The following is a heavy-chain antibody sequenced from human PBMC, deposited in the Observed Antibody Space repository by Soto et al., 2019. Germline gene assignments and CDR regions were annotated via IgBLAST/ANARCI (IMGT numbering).Heavy chain of an antibody. D-gene: IGHD3-3*01. J-gene: IGHJ6*02. V-gene: IGHV3-23*01. Sequence: EVQLLESGGGFIHPGGSLRLSCAASGFSFSSFAMNWVRQAPGKGLEWVSIISGSADSTFYADSVTGRFTISRDNSKSTLYLKNNSLRAEDTVVYYGAKMRGAMIYSFAVYAMDVWGQEPTVTVSS. CDR1: GFSFSSFA. CDR3: AKMRGAMIYSFAVYAMDV. CDR2: ISGSADST.